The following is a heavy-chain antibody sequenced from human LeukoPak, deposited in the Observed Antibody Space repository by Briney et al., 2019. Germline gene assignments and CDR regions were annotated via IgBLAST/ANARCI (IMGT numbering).Heavy chain of an antibody. CDR1: GFTFSSYG. J-gene: IGHJ4*02. CDR3: AKGDYYGSGSYTYFDY. Sequence: GGSLRLSCATSGFTFSSYGMHWVRRAPGKGLEWVAVISYDGSNKYYADSVKGRFTISRDNSKNTLYLQMNSLRAEDTAVYYCAKGDYYGSGSYTYFDYWGQGTLVTVSS. CDR2: ISYDGSNK. V-gene: IGHV3-30*18. D-gene: IGHD3-10*01.